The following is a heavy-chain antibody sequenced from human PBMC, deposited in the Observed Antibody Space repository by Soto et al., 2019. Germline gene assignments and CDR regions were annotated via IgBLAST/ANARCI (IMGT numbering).Heavy chain of an antibody. CDR1: GFTFSGYA. J-gene: IGHJ5*01. D-gene: IGHD3-10*01. CDR3: AKAATWFGASWYDS. V-gene: IGHV3-23*01. CDR2: IGGSGGST. Sequence: EVQLLESGGGLVPPGGSLRLSCAASGFTFSGYAMNWVRQAPGKGLEWVSAIGGSGGSTYYADSGKGRFTISRDNFKNTLYLQMNSFSDEDRAVYYCAKAATWFGASWYDSWRQGTMDTVSS.